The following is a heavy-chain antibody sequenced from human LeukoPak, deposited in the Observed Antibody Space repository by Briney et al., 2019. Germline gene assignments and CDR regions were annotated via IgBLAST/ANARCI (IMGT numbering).Heavy chain of an antibody. CDR2: ISSSSSYI. V-gene: IGHV3-21*01. D-gene: IGHD5-18*01. J-gene: IGHJ4*02. Sequence: GGSLRLSCAASGFTFSSYSMNWVRQAPGKGLEWVSSISSSSSYIYYADSVKGRFTISRDNAKNSLYLQMNSLRAEDTAVYYCARDRGIQLWYNWGQGTLVTVSS. CDR1: GFTFSSYS. CDR3: ARDRGIQLWYN.